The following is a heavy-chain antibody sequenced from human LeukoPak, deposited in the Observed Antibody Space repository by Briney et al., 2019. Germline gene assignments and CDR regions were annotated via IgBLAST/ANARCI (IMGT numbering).Heavy chain of an antibody. CDR1: GYILSSYY. Sequence: GASVKVSCKASGYILSSYYMHWVRQAPGQGLEWMGIINPSGGSTDYAQKFQGRVTMTEDTSTDTAYMELSSLRSEDTAVYYCATVSLAAPFDYWGQGTLVTVSS. CDR3: ATVSLAAPFDY. D-gene: IGHD6-6*01. CDR2: INPSGGST. J-gene: IGHJ4*02. V-gene: IGHV1-46*01.